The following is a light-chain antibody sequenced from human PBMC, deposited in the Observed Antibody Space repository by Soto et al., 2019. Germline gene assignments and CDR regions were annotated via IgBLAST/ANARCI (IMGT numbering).Light chain of an antibody. Sequence: DIQMTQSPSSLSASVGDRVTITCQASQDVSNYLNWYQQKLRKAPKLLIYDASNLETGVPSRFSGSGSGTYFSFTISSLQPEDFATYYCQQYSNLITFGQGTRLEIK. J-gene: IGKJ5*01. CDR3: QQYSNLIT. CDR1: QDVSNY. CDR2: DAS. V-gene: IGKV1-33*01.